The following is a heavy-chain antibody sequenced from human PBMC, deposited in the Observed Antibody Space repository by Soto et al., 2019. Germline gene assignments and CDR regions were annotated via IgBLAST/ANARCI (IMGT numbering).Heavy chain of an antibody. CDR1: GFTFSTYA. D-gene: IGHD3-22*01. CDR3: AKNSRDGYSYDL. CDR2: ISPTANSI. J-gene: IGHJ4*02. V-gene: IGHV3-23*01. Sequence: GGSLRLSCAASGFTFSTYAMTWVRQAPGKGPEWVSAISPTANSIYYAASVKGRFTISRDNSKSTLYLQMSSLRAEDTAVYYCAKNSRDGYSYDLWGQGTLVTVSS.